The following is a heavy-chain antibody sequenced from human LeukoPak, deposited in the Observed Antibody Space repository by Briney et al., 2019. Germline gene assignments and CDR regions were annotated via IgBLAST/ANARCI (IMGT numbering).Heavy chain of an antibody. CDR2: IYQSKYT. Sequence: PSHTLSLIVGVRGVAFRGNYWSWIRQYPGKGLEWIGEIYQSKYTTYNPSLKSRVTIWADTSVNQLSLRVTSVTAADTAIYHCARIRCSPGDDSCYNYWGRGTLVTVSS. CDR3: ARIRCSPGDDSCYNY. V-gene: IGHV4-34*01. J-gene: IGHJ4*02. D-gene: IGHD2-21*01. CDR1: GVAFRGNY.